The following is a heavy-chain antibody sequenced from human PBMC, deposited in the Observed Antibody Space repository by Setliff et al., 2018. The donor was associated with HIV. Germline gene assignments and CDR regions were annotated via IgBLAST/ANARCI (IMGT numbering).Heavy chain of an antibody. D-gene: IGHD3-10*01. Sequence: GESLKISCAASGFTFSSSWMTWVRQAPGRGLEYVAGMNRDGSEKGYADSVKGRFSISRDNAKNSLYLQMSSLRTEDTAVYFCARDPAFGAFDIWGQGTMVTGSS. CDR3: ARDPAFGAFDI. CDR2: MNRDGSEK. J-gene: IGHJ3*02. CDR1: GFTFSSSW. V-gene: IGHV3-7*04.